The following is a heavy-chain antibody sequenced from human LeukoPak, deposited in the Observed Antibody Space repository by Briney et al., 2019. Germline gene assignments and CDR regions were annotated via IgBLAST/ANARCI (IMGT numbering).Heavy chain of an antibody. CDR3: ARGNYDFRSGTTNYYFDY. CDR2: IYYSGST. J-gene: IGHJ4*02. D-gene: IGHD3-3*01. Sequence: SETLSLTCTVSGGSISSGGYYWSWIRQHPGKGLERIGYIYYSGSTYYNPSLKSRVTISVDTSKNQFSLKLSSVTAADTAVYYCARGNYDFRSGTTNYYFDYWGQGTLVTASS. V-gene: IGHV4-31*03. CDR1: GGSISSGGYY.